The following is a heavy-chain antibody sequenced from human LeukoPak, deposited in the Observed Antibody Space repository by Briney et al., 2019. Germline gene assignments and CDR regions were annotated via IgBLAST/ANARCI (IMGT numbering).Heavy chain of an antibody. CDR3: ARVWDSYFDY. J-gene: IGHJ4*02. D-gene: IGHD1-26*01. V-gene: IGHV3-53*01. CDR1: GFTVSSNC. CDR2: IYSGGST. Sequence: PGGSLRLSCAASGFTVSSNCMSWVRQAPGKGLEWVSVIYSGGSTYYADSVKGRFTISRDNSKNTLYLQMNSLRAEDTAVYYCARVWDSYFDYWGQGTLVTVSS.